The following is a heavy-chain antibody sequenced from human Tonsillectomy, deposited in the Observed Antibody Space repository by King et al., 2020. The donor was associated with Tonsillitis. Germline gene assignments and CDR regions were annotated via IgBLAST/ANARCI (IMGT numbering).Heavy chain of an antibody. CDR2: IKQDGSEK. J-gene: IGHJ4*02. Sequence: VQLVESGGGLVQPGGSLRLSCAASGFTFRIHWMSWVRQAPGKGLEWVANIKQDGSEKYYVDSVKGRFIISRDNAKNSLYLEMNSLRAEDTAVYYCARGTISMDYWGQGTLVTVSS. CDR3: ARGTISMDY. V-gene: IGHV3-7*03. D-gene: IGHD2-21*01. CDR1: GFTFRIHW.